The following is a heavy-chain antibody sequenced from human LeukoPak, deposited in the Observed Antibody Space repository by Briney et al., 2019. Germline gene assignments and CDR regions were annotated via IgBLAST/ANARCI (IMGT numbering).Heavy chain of an antibody. D-gene: IGHD3-22*01. Sequence: SETLSLTCTVSGGSISSSSYYWGWIRQPPGKGLEWIGSIYHSETTYYNPSLKSRVIISVDTSKNQFSLKLNSVTAADTAVYYCGRPNPDSSGYYGSFDPWGQGILVTVSS. CDR1: GGSISSSSYY. V-gene: IGHV4-39*01. J-gene: IGHJ5*02. CDR3: GRPNPDSSGYYGSFDP. CDR2: IYHSETT.